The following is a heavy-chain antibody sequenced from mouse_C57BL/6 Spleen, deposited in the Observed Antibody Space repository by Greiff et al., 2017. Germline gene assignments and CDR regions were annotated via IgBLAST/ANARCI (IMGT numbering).Heavy chain of an antibody. J-gene: IGHJ2*01. D-gene: IGHD1-1*01. CDR1: GYAFTNYL. V-gene: IGHV1-54*01. Sequence: VQLQQSGAELVRPGTSVKVSCKASGYAFTNYLIEWVKQRPGQGLEWIGVINPGSGGTNYNEKFKGKSTLTADKSSSTAYMQLSSLTSEDSAVYFCARSGGSSSPFDYWGQGTTLTVSS. CDR3: ARSGGSSSPFDY. CDR2: INPGSGGT.